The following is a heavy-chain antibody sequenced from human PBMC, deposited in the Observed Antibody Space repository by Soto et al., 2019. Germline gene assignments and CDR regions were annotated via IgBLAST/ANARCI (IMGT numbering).Heavy chain of an antibody. J-gene: IGHJ5*02. Sequence: QVQLQESGPGLVKPSQTLSLTCSVSGGPINSGAYYWGWIRQHPGKGLEWIGYISYTGRTYSNPSLQSRVTIALDMSESQFSLKLTSVTAADTAVYFCARVSATGTRWIDPWGQGTLVTVSP. CDR1: GGPINSGAYY. V-gene: IGHV4-31*03. D-gene: IGHD6-13*01. CDR3: ARVSATGTRWIDP. CDR2: ISYTGRT.